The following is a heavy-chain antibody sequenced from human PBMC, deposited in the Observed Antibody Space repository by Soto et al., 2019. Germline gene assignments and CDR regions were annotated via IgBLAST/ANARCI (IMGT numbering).Heavy chain of an antibody. D-gene: IGHD3-22*01. CDR3: ARGGSGYTWFNEF. J-gene: IGHJ4*02. Sequence: EVQLVESGGGWVQPGRSLRLSCAASGFTFENYAMHWVRQGPGKGLEWVAGISWKSGSIGYADSVRGRFTISRDNAKNSLYLQMNSLRPEDTALYYCARGGSGYTWFNEFWGQGTLVTVSS. CDR1: GFTFENYA. V-gene: IGHV3-9*01. CDR2: ISWKSGSI.